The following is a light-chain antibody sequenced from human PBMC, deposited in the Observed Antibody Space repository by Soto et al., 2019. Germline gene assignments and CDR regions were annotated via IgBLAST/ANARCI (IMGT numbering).Light chain of an antibody. J-gene: IGLJ2*01. CDR1: SSDVGAYNY. CDR2: EVT. Sequence: QSALTQPPSASGSPGQSVTISCTGTSSDVGAYNYVSWYQQHPGKAPKVMIYEVTKRPSGVPDRFSGSESGNTASLTVSGLQAEDEADYYCTSYAGSDHLIFGGGTKLTVL. CDR3: TSYAGSDHLI. V-gene: IGLV2-8*01.